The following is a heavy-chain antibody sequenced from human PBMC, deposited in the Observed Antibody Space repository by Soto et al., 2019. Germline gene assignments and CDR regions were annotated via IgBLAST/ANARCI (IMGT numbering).Heavy chain of an antibody. J-gene: IGHJ4*02. V-gene: IGHV4-31*03. CDR3: ARLSRGYSGYDWPFDY. CDR1: GGSISSGAYS. Sequence: SETLSLTCTVSGGSISSGAYSWSWIRQPPGKGLEWIGYIYYSGSTYYNPSLKSRVTISVDTSKNQFSLKLSSVTAADTAVYYCARLSRGYSGYDWPFDYWGQGTLVTVSS. CDR2: IYYSGST. D-gene: IGHD5-12*01.